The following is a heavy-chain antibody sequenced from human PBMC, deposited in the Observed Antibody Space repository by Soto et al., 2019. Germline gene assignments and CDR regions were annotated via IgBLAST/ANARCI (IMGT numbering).Heavy chain of an antibody. J-gene: IGHJ6*03. CDR1: GYTFTSYG. CDR2: ISAYNGNT. D-gene: IGHD2-15*01. V-gene: IGHV1-18*01. Sequence: ASVKVSCKASGYTFTSYGISWVRQAPGQGLEWMGWISAYNGNTNYAQKLQGRVTMTTDTSTSTAYMELRGLRSDDTAVYYCARDLGCSGGSCYFHYYYYYYMDVWGKGTTVTVSS. CDR3: ARDLGCSGGSCYFHYYYYYYMDV.